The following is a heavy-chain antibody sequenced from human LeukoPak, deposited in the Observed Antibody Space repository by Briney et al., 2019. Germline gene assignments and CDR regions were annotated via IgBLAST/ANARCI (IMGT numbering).Heavy chain of an antibody. CDR2: ISGSGGST. J-gene: IGHJ6*03. CDR1: GFTFSSYG. Sequence: GTLRLSCAASGFTFSSYGMSWVRQAPGKGLEWVSAISGSGGSTYYADSVKGRFTISRDNSKNTLYLQMNSLRAEDTAVYYCAKVPGGLWFGEFPNYYYMDVWGKGTTVTISS. CDR3: AKVPGGLWFGEFPNYYYMDV. V-gene: IGHV3-23*01. D-gene: IGHD3-10*01.